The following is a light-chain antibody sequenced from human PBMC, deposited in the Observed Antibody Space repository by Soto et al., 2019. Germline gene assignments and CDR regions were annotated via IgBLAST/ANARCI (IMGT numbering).Light chain of an antibody. CDR3: AAWDDSLSGPV. V-gene: IGLV1-44*01. Sequence: VLTQPPSASGTPGQRVTMSCSGGSSNIGRNTVSWYQQLPGTAPKVLISGDNQRSSGVPDRFSGSKSGTSASLAISGLQSVDEADYYCAAWDDSLSGPVFGGGTKLTVL. J-gene: IGLJ2*01. CDR2: GDN. CDR1: SSNIGRNT.